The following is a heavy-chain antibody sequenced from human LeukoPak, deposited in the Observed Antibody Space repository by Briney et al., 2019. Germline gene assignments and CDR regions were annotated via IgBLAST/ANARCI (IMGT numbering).Heavy chain of an antibody. CDR1: GGSISSYY. Sequence: PSETLSLTCTVSGGSISSYYWSWIRQPPGKGLEWIGYIYYSGSTNYNPSLKSRVTISVDTPKNQFSLKLSSVTAADTAVYYCARLGFRGVIKDWGQGTLVTVSS. D-gene: IGHD3-10*01. CDR2: IYYSGST. V-gene: IGHV4-59*01. CDR3: ARLGFRGVIKD. J-gene: IGHJ4*02.